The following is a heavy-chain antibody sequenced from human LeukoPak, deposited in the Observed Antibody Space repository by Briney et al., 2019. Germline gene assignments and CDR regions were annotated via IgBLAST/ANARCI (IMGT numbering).Heavy chain of an antibody. V-gene: IGHV1-8*01. CDR1: GYNFTGYD. Sequence: ASVKVSCKASGYNFTGYDINWVRQATGQGLEWMGWMNPNSGNTGYAQKFQGRVTMTRNTSISTAYMELSSLRSEDTAVYYCARGHLYYYDSSGFGYWGQGTLVTVSS. D-gene: IGHD3-22*01. CDR3: ARGHLYYYDSSGFGY. J-gene: IGHJ4*01. CDR2: MNPNSGNT.